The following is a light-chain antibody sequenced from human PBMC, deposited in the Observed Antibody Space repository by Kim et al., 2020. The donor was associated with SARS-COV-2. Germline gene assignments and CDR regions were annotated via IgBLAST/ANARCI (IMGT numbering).Light chain of an antibody. CDR3: MQSVELPLT. V-gene: IGKV2D-29*02. J-gene: IGKJ4*01. CDR2: ESS. Sequence: EIVLTQTPLSLSVIPGQPASISCKSSQSLLSTDGESYLYWYLQRPGQSPQLLVYESSKRFSGVPDRISGSGSGTDFTLTISRVEAEDVGIYFCMQSVELPLTFGGGTKVDIK. CDR1: QSLLSTDGESY.